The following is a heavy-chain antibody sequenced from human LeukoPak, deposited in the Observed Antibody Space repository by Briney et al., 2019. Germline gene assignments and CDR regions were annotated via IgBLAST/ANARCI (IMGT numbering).Heavy chain of an antibody. CDR1: GFTFSSYE. D-gene: IGHD6-13*01. CDR3: ARTDTTSSSWLRYYYYGMDV. Sequence: PGGSLRLSCAASGFTFSSYEMNCVRQAPGKGLEWVSYISSSGSTIYYADSVKGRFTISRDNAKNSLYLQMNSLRAEDTAVYYCARTDTTSSSWLRYYYYGMDVWGQGTTVTVSS. V-gene: IGHV3-48*03. J-gene: IGHJ6*02. CDR2: ISSSGSTI.